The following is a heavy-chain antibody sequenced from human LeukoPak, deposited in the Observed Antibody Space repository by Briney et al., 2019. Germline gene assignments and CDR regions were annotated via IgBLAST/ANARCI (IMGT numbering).Heavy chain of an antibody. D-gene: IGHD2-2*02. CDR3: AKDTLPAAIFGANWFDP. Sequence: GGSLRLSRAASGFTFSSYAMSWVRQAPGKGLEWVSAISGSGGSTYYADSVKGWFTISRDNSKNTLYLQMNSLRAEDTAVYYCAKDTLPAAIFGANWFDPWGQGTLVTVSS. V-gene: IGHV3-23*01. J-gene: IGHJ5*02. CDR2: ISGSGGST. CDR1: GFTFSSYA.